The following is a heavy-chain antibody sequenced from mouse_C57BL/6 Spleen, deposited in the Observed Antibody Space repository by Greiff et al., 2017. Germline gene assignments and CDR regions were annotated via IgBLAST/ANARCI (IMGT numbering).Heavy chain of an antibody. CDR1: GYAFTNYL. D-gene: IGHD4-1*01. CDR2: INPGSGGT. V-gene: IGHV1-54*01. Sequence: FQLQQSGAELVRHGTSVKVSCKASGYAFTNYLIEWVKQRPGQGLEWIGVINPGSGGTNYNEKFKGKATLTADKSSSTAYMQLSSLTSEDSAVYFCARGGGTGYFDYWGQGTTLTVSS. J-gene: IGHJ2*01. CDR3: ARGGGTGYFDY.